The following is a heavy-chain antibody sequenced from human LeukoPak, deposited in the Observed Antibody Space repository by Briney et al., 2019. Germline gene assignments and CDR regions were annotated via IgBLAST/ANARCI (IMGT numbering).Heavy chain of an antibody. CDR1: GFTFSSFA. V-gene: IGHV3-23*01. Sequence: LPGGSLRLSCAASGFTFSSFAMNWVRQAPGKGLEWVSGISGSGISRGYADSVKGRFTISRDNSKNTVLLQMDSLRAEDTAIYYCAKRSGVYSDNSGVFDYWGQGSLVTVSS. J-gene: IGHJ4*02. CDR2: ISGSGISR. D-gene: IGHD4-11*01. CDR3: AKRSGVYSDNSGVFDY.